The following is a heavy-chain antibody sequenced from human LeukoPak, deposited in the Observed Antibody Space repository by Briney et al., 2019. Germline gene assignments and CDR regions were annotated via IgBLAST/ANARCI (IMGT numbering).Heavy chain of an antibody. Sequence: GGSLRLSCAASWLIFSGSDIHWVRQASGKGLEWVGRITTKPSNYATAYAASVKGRFTISRDDSENTAYLQMSSLKTEDTAVYFCTTYRSGHYWGQGALVTVSS. CDR1: WLIFSGSD. CDR3: TTYRSGHY. D-gene: IGHD6-19*01. J-gene: IGHJ4*02. V-gene: IGHV3-73*01. CDR2: ITTKPSNYAT.